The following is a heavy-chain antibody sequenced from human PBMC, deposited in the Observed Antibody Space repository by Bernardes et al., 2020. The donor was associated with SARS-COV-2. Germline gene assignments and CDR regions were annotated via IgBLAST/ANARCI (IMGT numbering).Heavy chain of an antibody. CDR3: ARSVFGGYDFLY. J-gene: IGHJ4*02. D-gene: IGHD5-12*01. CDR1: GFTFSDYS. CDR2: ISSNGGST. Sequence: GGSLRLSRAASGFTFSDYSMHWVRQAPGKGLEYVSVISSNGGSTWYADSVKGRFTISRDNSNNTVYLQMGRLRADDTAVYYCARSVFGGYDFLYWGQGTLVTVSS. V-gene: IGHV3-64*02.